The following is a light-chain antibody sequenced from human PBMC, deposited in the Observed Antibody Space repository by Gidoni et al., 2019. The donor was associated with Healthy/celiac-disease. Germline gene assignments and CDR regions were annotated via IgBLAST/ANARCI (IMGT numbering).Light chain of an antibody. Sequence: DLQMNQSPSHLSASVGDRVTITCQASQDISNYLDWYQHKPGKAPKLLIYDASNLETGVPSRFSGSGSGTDFTFTISSLQPEDIATYYCQQYDNLRITFGQGTRLEIK. J-gene: IGKJ5*01. CDR2: DAS. CDR1: QDISNY. V-gene: IGKV1-33*01. CDR3: QQYDNLRIT.